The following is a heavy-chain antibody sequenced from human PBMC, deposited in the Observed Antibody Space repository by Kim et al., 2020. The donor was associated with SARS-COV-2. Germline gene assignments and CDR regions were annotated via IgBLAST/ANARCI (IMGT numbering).Heavy chain of an antibody. D-gene: IGHD3-16*02. CDR2: ISAYNGNT. J-gene: IGHJ5*02. CDR3: AREGHYDYVWGSYRKSWFDP. V-gene: IGHV1-18*01. CDR1: GYTFTSYG. Sequence: ASVKVSCKASGYTFTSYGISWVRQAPGQGLEWMGWISAYNGNTNYAQKLQGRVTMTTDTSTSTAYMELRSLRSDDTAGYYCAREGHYDYVWGSYRKSWFDPWGQGTLVTVSS.